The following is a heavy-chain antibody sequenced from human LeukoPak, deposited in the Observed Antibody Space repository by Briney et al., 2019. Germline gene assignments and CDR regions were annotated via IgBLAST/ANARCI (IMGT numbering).Heavy chain of an antibody. CDR2: IFHSGRT. CDR3: VRDRTGAAPGFDY. V-gene: IGHV4-39*07. Sequence: SETLSLTCTVSGGSISSSSYYWAWIRQPPGKRLEWIGNIFHSGRTYYNPSLKSRVTILVDTSKNQFSLKLSSVTAADTAVYYCVRDRTGAAPGFDYWGQGTLVTVSS. CDR1: GGSISSSSYY. J-gene: IGHJ4*02. D-gene: IGHD1-26*01.